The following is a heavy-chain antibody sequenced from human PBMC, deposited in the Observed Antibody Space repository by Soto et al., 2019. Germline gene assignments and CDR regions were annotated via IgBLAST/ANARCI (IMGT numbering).Heavy chain of an antibody. J-gene: IGHJ4*02. Sequence: QVQLVQSGAEVKKPGSSVKSSCKASGGTFSMFLMSWVRQAPGQGLEWMGGIIPMFETPNYAQKFQGRVTIKADKSTGTVFMELTNLRSEDTAVYFCARGGPGMATTTAYFDYWGQGTLVTVSS. D-gene: IGHD3-10*01. CDR3: ARGGPGMATTTAYFDY. V-gene: IGHV1-69*06. CDR1: GGTFSMFL. CDR2: IIPMFETP.